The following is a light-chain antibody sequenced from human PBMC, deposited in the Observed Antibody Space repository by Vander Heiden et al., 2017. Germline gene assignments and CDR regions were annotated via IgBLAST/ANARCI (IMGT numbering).Light chain of an antibody. CDR1: QSVSSY. J-gene: IGKJ5*01. CDR3: QQRSNWPPIT. CDR2: DAS. V-gene: IGKV3-11*01. Sequence: DIVLTQSPATLSLAPAVRATPTCRASQSVSSYLAGYQQKPGQAPRLLIYDASNRATGIPARFSGSGSGTDFTLTISSLEPEDFAVYYCQQRSNWPPITFGQGTRLEIK.